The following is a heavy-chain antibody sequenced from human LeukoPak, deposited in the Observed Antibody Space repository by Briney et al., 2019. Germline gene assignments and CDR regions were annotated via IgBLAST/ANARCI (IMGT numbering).Heavy chain of an antibody. V-gene: IGHV4-4*07. CDR2: IYTSGST. CDR1: GGSISSYY. D-gene: IGHD6-13*01. CDR3: ARDLPTLPRIAAAGSNWYFDL. Sequence: KPSETLSLTCTVSGGSISSYYWSWIRQPAGKGLEWIGRIYTSGSTNYNPSLKSRVTMSVDTSKNQFSLKLSSVTAADTAVYYCARDLPTLPRIAAAGSNWYFDLWGRGTLVTVSS. J-gene: IGHJ2*01.